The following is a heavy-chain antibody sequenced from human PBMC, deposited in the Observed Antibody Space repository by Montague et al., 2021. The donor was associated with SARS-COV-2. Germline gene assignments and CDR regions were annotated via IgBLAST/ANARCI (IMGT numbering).Heavy chain of an antibody. Sequence: SETLSLTCGVSGGSISDNNWCSWVRQSPETGLEWIGEISLGGHTDYNPSLKSRVTISLDKSKNQSSLKLTSVTAADTTVYYCARDIWEPEVRSRGWFDPWGQGILVTVSS. CDR3: ARDIWEPEVRSRGWFDP. V-gene: IGHV4-4*02. D-gene: IGHD1-26*01. CDR2: ISLGGHT. J-gene: IGHJ5*02. CDR1: GGSISDNNW.